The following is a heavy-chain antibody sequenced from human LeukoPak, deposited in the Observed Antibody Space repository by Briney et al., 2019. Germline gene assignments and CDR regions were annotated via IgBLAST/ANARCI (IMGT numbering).Heavy chain of an antibody. D-gene: IGHD1-26*01. CDR3: ARDQGLGSGSHSRFDF. CDR2: ISYDGSNK. CDR1: GFTFSNCA. J-gene: IGHJ4*02. V-gene: IGHV3-30*04. Sequence: GGSLRLSCAASGFTFSNCAMHWVRQAPGEGLQWVAVISYDGSNKGYAESVKGRFTISRDNSKSTLYLQMNSLRGEDTAIYHCARDQGLGSGSHSRFDFWGQGT.